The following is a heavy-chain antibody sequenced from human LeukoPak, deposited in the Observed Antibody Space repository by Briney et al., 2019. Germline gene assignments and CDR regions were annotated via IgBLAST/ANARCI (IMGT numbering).Heavy chain of an antibody. CDR3: AGSGWSFDAFDF. V-gene: IGHV4-34*01. CDR2: INHSGST. CDR1: GGSFSGYY. J-gene: IGHJ3*01. D-gene: IGHD6-19*01. Sequence: SETPSLTCAVYGGSFSGYYWSWIRQPPGKGLEWIGEINHSGSTNYNPSLKSRVTISVDTSKNRFSLRLSSLTAADTAVYFCAGSGWSFDAFDFWGQGTMVTVSS.